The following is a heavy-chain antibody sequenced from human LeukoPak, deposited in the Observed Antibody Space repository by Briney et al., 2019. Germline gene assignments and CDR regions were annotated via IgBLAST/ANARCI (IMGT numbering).Heavy chain of an antibody. J-gene: IGHJ5*02. Sequence: SQTLSLTCAISGDSVSSNSAAWNWIRQSPSRGLEWLGRTYYRSKWYNDYAVSVKSRITINPDTSKNQFSLQLNSVTPEDTAVYFCARGGIDYGDYVRTRWFDPWGQGTLVTVSS. D-gene: IGHD4-17*01. CDR1: GDSVSSNSAA. CDR3: ARGGIDYGDYVRTRWFDP. CDR2: TYYRSKWYN. V-gene: IGHV6-1*01.